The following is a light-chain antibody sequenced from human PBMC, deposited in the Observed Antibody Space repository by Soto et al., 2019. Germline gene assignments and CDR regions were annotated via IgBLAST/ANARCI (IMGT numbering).Light chain of an antibody. CDR2: GAS. CDR3: QQYDNWPRT. CDR1: QSFSSN. J-gene: IGKJ1*01. V-gene: IGKV3-15*01. Sequence: DIVLTQSPGTLSLSPGERANLSCRAIQSFSSNLGWYQQKPGQAPRLLIYGASTRATGTPARFSGSGSGTEFTLTISSLQSEDFAIYYCQQYDNWPRTFGQGTK.